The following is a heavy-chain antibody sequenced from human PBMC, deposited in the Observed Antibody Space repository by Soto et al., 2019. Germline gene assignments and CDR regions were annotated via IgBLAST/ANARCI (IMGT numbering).Heavy chain of an antibody. V-gene: IGHV4-31*03. CDR2: ICYSGST. CDR1: GGSISSGGYY. Sequence: QVQLQESGPGLVKPSQTLSLTCTVSGGSISSGGYYWSWIRQHPGKGLEWIGYICYSGSTYYNPSMKRRVTIPGDPSKKLFSLKMSYVTAADTAVYYCAREPSIWGQGTLVTVSS. CDR3: AREPSI. J-gene: IGHJ4*02.